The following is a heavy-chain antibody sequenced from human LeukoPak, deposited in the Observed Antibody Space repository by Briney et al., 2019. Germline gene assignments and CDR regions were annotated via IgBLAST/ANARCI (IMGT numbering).Heavy chain of an antibody. V-gene: IGHV4-4*02. CDR1: GGSISSSNW. CDR2: ILHSGAT. Sequence: SETLSLTCAVSGGSISSSNWWNWVRQPPGKGLEWIGEILHSGATNYNPSLESRVTISIDKSKNQFSLRLSSVTAADTAVYYCAREGGFYRPLDYSGQGTLVTVSS. D-gene: IGHD3-3*01. J-gene: IGHJ4*02. CDR3: AREGGFYRPLDY.